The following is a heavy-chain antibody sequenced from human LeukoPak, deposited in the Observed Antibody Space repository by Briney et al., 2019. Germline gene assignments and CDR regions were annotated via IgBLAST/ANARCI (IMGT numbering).Heavy chain of an antibody. CDR1: CGSISNYH. Sequence: SETPSLTCTVSCGSISNYHWSWIRQPAGKGLEWIGQIHTSGSTNYNPPLKSRVSMSIDTTEDQVSLTIRSVTAADTAFYYCARRDISSGWSFDYWGQGTLVTVSS. CDR3: ARRDISSGWSFDY. CDR2: IHTSGST. D-gene: IGHD6-19*01. V-gene: IGHV4-4*07. J-gene: IGHJ4*02.